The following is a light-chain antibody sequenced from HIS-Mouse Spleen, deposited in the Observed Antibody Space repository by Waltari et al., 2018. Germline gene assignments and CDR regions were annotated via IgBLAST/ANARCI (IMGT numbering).Light chain of an antibody. V-gene: IGKV3-11*01. CDR2: DAS. CDR3: QQRSNWLT. J-gene: IGKJ4*01. Sequence: ETVLTQSPATLSLSPGERATLSCRASQSVSSYLALYQQKPGKAPRLLIYDASNRATGIPARFSGSGSGTDFTLTISSLEPEDFAVYYCQQRSNWLTFGGGTKVEIK. CDR1: QSVSSY.